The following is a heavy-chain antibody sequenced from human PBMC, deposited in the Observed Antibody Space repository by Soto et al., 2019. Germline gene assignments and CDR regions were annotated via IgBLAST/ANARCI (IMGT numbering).Heavy chain of an antibody. CDR2: ISGSGGST. CDR3: AKAGATVTTPDYYYYYGMDV. J-gene: IGHJ6*02. V-gene: IGHV3-23*01. D-gene: IGHD4-17*01. CDR1: GFTFSSYA. Sequence: EVQLLESGGGLVQPGGSLRLSCAASGFTFSSYAMSWVRQAPGKGLEWVSAISGSGGSTYYADSVKGRFTISRDNSQNTLYLQLNSLRAEDTAGYYGAKAGATVTTPDYYYYYGMDVWGQGTTVTFSS.